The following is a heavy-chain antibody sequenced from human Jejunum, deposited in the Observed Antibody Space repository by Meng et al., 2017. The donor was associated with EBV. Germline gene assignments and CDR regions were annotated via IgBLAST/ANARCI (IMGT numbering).Heavy chain of an antibody. D-gene: IGHD2-15*01. Sequence: QDQLGASGADVKEPGASVKVSCKAFGYTFNSSAIHLVRQAPGQRLGWMGWFHTDNGGTKSSQEFQDRVTITRDTSASTAYMEISSLRSEDTAVYYCVKKGTRLTTHGYHFDYWGQGTLVTVSS. V-gene: IGHV1-3*04. CDR1: GYTFNSSA. CDR3: VKKGTRLTTHGYHFDY. J-gene: IGHJ4*02. CDR2: FHTDNGGT.